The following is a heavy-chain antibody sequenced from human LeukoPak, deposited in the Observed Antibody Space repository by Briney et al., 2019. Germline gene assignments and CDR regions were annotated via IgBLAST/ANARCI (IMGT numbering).Heavy chain of an antibody. CDR3: ARDQYSYAHAAH. J-gene: IGHJ4*02. CDR2: IYSGGTT. Sequence: GGSLRLSCAASGFTVSSNYMSWVRQAPGKGLEWVSVIYSGGTTYYADSVKGRFTISRDNSKNTLHLQMNSLRAEDAAVYYCARDQYSYAHAAHWGQGTLVTVSS. D-gene: IGHD5-18*01. V-gene: IGHV3-66*01. CDR1: GFTVSSNY.